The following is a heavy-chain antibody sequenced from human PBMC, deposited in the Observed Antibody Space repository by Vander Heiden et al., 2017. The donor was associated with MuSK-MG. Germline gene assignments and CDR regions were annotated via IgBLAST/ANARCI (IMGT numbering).Heavy chain of an antibody. J-gene: IGHJ4*02. CDR3: ARRHQARRNFDY. CDR2: GYYNGNS. CDR1: GGSISSSDYY. Sequence: LQLQESGPGLVKPSEALSPTCTVPGGSISSSDYYWGWLRQPPGKGREWIGNGYYNGNSYYNPSLKSRVTISVDTSTNQLSLKVSSVTAADTAVYYCARRHQARRNFDYWGQGTLVTVSS. V-gene: IGHV4-39*01.